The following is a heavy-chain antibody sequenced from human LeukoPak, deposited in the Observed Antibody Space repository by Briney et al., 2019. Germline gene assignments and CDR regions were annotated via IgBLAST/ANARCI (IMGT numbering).Heavy chain of an antibody. CDR3: VSDLFLGY. D-gene: IGHD3-3*01. CDR2: INSDGSST. Sequence: PGGSLRLSCAASGFTFSSYCMHRVRQAPGKGLVWVSRINSDGSSTNYTDSVKGRFTISRDNAKNTLYLQMNSLRAEDTAVYYSVSDLFLGYGGQGTLVTVSS. CDR1: GFTFSSYC. J-gene: IGHJ4*02. V-gene: IGHV3-74*01.